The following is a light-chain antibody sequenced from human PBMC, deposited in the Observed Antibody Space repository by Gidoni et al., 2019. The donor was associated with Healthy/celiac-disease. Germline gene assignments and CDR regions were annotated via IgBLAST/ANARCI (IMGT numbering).Light chain of an antibody. Sequence: QSVLTQPPSASGTPGQRVTISCSGSSSHLGSNTVNWYQQPPGTAPKLLIYSNNQRPSEVPDRFSGSKSGTSASLAISGLQSEDEADYYCAAWDDSLNGWVFGGGTKLTVL. V-gene: IGLV1-44*01. CDR1: SSHLGSNT. CDR2: SNN. CDR3: AAWDDSLNGWV. J-gene: IGLJ3*02.